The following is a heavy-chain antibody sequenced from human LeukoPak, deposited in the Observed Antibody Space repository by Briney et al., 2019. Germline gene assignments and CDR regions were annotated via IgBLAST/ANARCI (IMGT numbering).Heavy chain of an antibody. CDR1: GFTFSSYG. D-gene: IGHD3/OR15-3a*01. V-gene: IGHV3-30*03. J-gene: IGHJ4*02. CDR2: ISYDGSNK. Sequence: GGSLRLSCAASGFTFSSYGMNWVRQAPGKGLEWVAVISYDGSNKYYADSVKGRFTISRDNSKNTLYLQMNSLRAEDTAVYYCARDPDWAVLRDGDIFDYWGQGTLVTVSS. CDR3: ARDPDWAVLRDGDIFDY.